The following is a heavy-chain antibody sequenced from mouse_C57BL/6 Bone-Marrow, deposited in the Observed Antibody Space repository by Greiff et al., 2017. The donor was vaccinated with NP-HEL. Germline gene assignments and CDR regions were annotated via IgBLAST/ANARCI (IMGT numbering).Heavy chain of an antibody. Sequence: QVQLQQPGAELVRPGSSVKLSCKASGYTFTSYWMHWVKQRPIQGLEWIGNIDPSDSETHYNQKFKDKATLTVDKSSSTAYMQLSSLTSEDSAVYYCAGGDGYYVAWFAYWGQGTLVTVSA. CDR1: GYTFTSYW. V-gene: IGHV1-52*01. J-gene: IGHJ3*01. CDR2: IDPSDSET. D-gene: IGHD2-3*01. CDR3: AGGDGYYVAWFAY.